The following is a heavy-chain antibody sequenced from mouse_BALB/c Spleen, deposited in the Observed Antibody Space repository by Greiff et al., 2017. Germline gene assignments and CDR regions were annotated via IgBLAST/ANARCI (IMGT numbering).Heavy chain of an antibody. D-gene: IGHD2-4*01. CDR3: TRRDIYYDYDGYFDV. J-gene: IGHJ1*01. V-gene: IGHV1S81*02. Sequence: QVQLQQPGAELVKPGASVKLSCKASGYTFTSYYMSWVKQRPGQGLEWIGGINPSNGGTNFNEKFKSKATLTVDKSSSTAYMQLSSLTSEDSAVYYCTRRDIYYDYDGYFDVWGAGTTVTVSS. CDR2: INPSNGGT. CDR1: GYTFTSYY.